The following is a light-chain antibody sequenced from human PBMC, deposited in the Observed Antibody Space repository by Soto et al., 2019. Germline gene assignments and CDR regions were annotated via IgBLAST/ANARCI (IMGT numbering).Light chain of an antibody. J-gene: IGLJ2*01. CDR2: EGS. Sequence: QSALTQPASVSGSPGQSITISCTGTSSDVGSYNLVSWYQQHPGKAPKLMIYEGSKWPSGVSNRFSGSKFGNTASLTISGLQAEDEADYYCCSYAGSSTDVVFGGGTKLTVL. CDR3: CSYAGSSTDVV. V-gene: IGLV2-23*01. CDR1: SSDVGSYNL.